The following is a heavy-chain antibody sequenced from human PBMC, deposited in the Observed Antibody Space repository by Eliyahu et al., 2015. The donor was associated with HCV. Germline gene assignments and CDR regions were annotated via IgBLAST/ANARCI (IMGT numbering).Heavy chain of an antibody. CDR2: IHYTGNT. Sequence: SYHWSWIRQSPGRGLEWVGYIHYTGNTNYNPSLKSRVTISLDTSKNQFSLKLNSVTAADTAVYYCARGWFGERTWFDPWGQGTLVSVSS. CDR1: SYH. D-gene: IGHD3-10*01. V-gene: IGHV4-59*01. J-gene: IGHJ5*02. CDR3: ARGWFGERTWFDP.